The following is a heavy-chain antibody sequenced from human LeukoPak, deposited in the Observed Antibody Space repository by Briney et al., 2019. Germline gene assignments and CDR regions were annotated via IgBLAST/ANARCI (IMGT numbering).Heavy chain of an antibody. V-gene: IGHV7-4-1*02. J-gene: IGHJ4*02. CDR1: GYSFTNYS. CDR3: ARARDSLGGLTLPDC. D-gene: IGHD3-16*02. CDR2: IHPSTGPP. Sequence: GASVKVSCKASGYSFTNYSMNWVRQAPGQGLELMGWIHPSTGPPSYAQGFSGRIVFSLDTSVTTTYLQLSDLTADEIAVYFCARARDSLGGLTLPDCWSQGSLVTVS.